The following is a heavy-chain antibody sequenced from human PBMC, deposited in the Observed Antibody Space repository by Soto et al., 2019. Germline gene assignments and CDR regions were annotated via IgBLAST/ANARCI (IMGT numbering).Heavy chain of an antibody. CDR2: IIPIFGTA. D-gene: IGHD3-22*01. Sequence: GASVKVSCKASGGTFSSYAISWVRQAPGQGLEWMGGIIPIFGTANYAQKFQGRVTITADESTSTAYMELSSLGSEDTAVYYCAREANYYDSSGYHNWFDPWGQGTPGHRIL. CDR3: AREANYYDSSGYHNWFDP. V-gene: IGHV1-69*13. CDR1: GGTFSSYA. J-gene: IGHJ5*02.